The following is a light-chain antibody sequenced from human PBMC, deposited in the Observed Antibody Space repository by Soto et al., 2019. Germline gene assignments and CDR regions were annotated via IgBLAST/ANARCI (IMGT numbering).Light chain of an antibody. CDR2: DAS. Sequence: EIVLTQSPATLSLSPGERATLSCMASQSVSSYLAWYQQKPGQAPRLLIYDASNRATGIPARFSGSGSGTDFTLTISSLEPEDFAVYYCQQRSNWPWTFGQGTRLEIK. CDR1: QSVSSY. J-gene: IGKJ5*01. CDR3: QQRSNWPWT. V-gene: IGKV3-11*01.